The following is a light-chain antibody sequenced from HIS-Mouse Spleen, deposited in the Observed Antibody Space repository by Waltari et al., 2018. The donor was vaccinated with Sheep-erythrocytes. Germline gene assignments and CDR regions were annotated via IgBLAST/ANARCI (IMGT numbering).Light chain of an antibody. CDR1: SSDVGSYNL. V-gene: IGLV2-23*01. J-gene: IGLJ3*02. Sequence: QSALTQPASVSGSPGQSITISCTGTSSDVGSYNLVSWYQQHPGKAPTLMSYEGSKRLSGVSNRFSGSKSGNTASLTISGLQAEDEADYYCCSYAGSSTPWVFGGGTKLTVL. CDR2: EGS. CDR3: CSYAGSSTPWV.